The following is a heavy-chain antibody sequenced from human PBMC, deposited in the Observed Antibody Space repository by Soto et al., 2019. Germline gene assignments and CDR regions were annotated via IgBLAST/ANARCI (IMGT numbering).Heavy chain of an antibody. CDR1: GFTFSYYE. V-gene: IGHV3-48*03. D-gene: IGHD3-10*01. CDR2: ISHTDRLT. J-gene: IGHJ4*02. Sequence: EVQLAESGGDLVQPGGSLRLSCVGSGFTFSYYEMNWVRQAPGKGLERVAFISHTDRLTHYPDSVKGRFTISRDNAQNSLYLEMTSLRVEDTGVYYCARFGSGNPFEDYWGQGTLVTVSS. CDR3: ARFGSGNPFEDY.